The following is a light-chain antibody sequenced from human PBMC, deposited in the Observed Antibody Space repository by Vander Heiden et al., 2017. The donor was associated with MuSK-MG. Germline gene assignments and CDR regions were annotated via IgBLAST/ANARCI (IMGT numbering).Light chain of an antibody. CDR2: WAS. CDR3: HQYDATPYT. Sequence: DIVMIQSPDSRALSLGERATISCKSSQNLLQRSNNKNYLSWYQQRPGQPPRLLFYWASARDSGVPDRFSDSGSGTDFTLSISSLQAEDVAIYYCHQYDATPYTFGQGTKLEIK. V-gene: IGKV4-1*01. J-gene: IGKJ2*01. CDR1: QNLLQRSNNKNY.